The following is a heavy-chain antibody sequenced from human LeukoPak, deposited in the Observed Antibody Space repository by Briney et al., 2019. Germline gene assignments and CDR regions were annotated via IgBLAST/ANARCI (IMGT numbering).Heavy chain of an antibody. J-gene: IGHJ4*02. CDR3: ARIFVPDNSGYHFHFDY. V-gene: IGHV4-38-2*02. CDR2: VYESGTP. CDR1: GLSISSGRF. Sequence: PSETLSLTCSVSGLSISSGRFWVWIRQPPGKGLEWLATVYESGTPFYNPSLKSRLTISVDSPRNQFSLRLTSLTAADTAVYYCARIFVPDNSGYHFHFDYWGQGTLVTVSS. D-gene: IGHD3-22*01.